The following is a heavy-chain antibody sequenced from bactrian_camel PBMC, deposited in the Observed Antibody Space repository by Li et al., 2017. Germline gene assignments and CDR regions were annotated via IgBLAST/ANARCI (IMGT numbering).Heavy chain of an antibody. CDR1: EFTFSSYP. V-gene: IGHV3S6*01. D-gene: IGHD7*01. CDR3: AADPDWWLGTYTY. Sequence: VQLVESGGGLVQPGGSLTLSCAASEFTFSSYPMNWVRQAPGKGLEWVSGINPDGSKTLYADSEKGRFTISRDNAKNTVYLQMNSLQSEDTAVYYCAADPDWWLGTYTYWGQGTQVTVS. CDR2: INPDGSKT. J-gene: IGHJ4*01.